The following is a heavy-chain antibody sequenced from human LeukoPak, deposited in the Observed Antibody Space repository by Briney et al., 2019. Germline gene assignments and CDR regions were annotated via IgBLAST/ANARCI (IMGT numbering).Heavy chain of an antibody. D-gene: IGHD6-19*01. V-gene: IGHV4-59*01. CDR2: IYYSGST. CDR3: ARASSGWYGEYFQH. J-gene: IGHJ1*01. Sequence: SETLSLTCTVSGGSISSYYWSWIRQPPGKGLEWIGYIYYSGSTNYNPSLKSRVAISVDTSKSQFSLKLSSVTAADTAVYYCARASSGWYGEYFQHWGQGTLVTVSS. CDR1: GGSISSYY.